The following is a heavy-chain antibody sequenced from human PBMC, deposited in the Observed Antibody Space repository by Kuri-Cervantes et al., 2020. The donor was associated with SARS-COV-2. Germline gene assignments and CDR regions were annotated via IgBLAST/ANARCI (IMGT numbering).Heavy chain of an antibody. CDR1: GFTFSSYS. J-gene: IGHJ4*02. V-gene: IGHV3-21*01. D-gene: IGHD6-13*01. CDR2: ISSSSSYI. CDR3: ARGGYSSSWYSDY. Sequence: GGSLRLSCAASGFTFSSYSMNWVRQAPGKGLEWVSSISSSSSYIYYADSVKGRFTISRENAKNSLYLQMNSLRAEDTAVYYCARGGYSSSWYSDYWGQGTLVTVSS.